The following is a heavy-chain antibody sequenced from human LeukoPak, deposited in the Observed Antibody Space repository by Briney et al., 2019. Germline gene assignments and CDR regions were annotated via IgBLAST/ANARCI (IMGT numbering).Heavy chain of an antibody. V-gene: IGHV1-8*01. Sequence: ASVKVSCKASGYTFTSYGINWVRQAPGQGLEWMGWMNPNSGNTGYAQKFQGRVTMTRNTSISTAYMELSSLRSEDTAAYYCARATNGGSGFDYWGRGTLVTVSS. D-gene: IGHD7-27*01. CDR1: GYTFTSYG. J-gene: IGHJ4*02. CDR2: MNPNSGNT. CDR3: ARATNGGSGFDY.